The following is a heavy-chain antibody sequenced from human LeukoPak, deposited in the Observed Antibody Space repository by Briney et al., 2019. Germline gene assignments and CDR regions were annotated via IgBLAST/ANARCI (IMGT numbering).Heavy chain of an antibody. CDR2: INPTGGST. Sequence: ASVKVSCKASGYTFPSYFMHWVRQAPGQGLEWMGIINPTGGSTTYAQKFQGRVTMTRDTSTSTVYMELSSLRSDDTAVYYCARTGGWRFDYWGQGTLVTVSS. CDR1: GYTFPSYF. J-gene: IGHJ4*02. V-gene: IGHV1-46*01. CDR3: ARTGGWRFDY. D-gene: IGHD6-19*01.